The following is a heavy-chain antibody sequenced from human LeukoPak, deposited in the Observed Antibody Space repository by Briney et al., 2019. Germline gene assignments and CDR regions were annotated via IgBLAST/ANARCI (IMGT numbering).Heavy chain of an antibody. J-gene: IGHJ4*02. CDR1: GFTFSDYW. D-gene: IGHD4-23*01. Sequence: PGGSLRLSCEASGFTFSDYWMSWVRQAPEKGLEWVAEIKQDGSETGYVDSVKGRFTISRDNAKNSMCLQINSLRAEDTAVYYCARTLRWSLFDYWGQGTLVTVSS. V-gene: IGHV3-7*03. CDR2: IKQDGSET. CDR3: ARTLRWSLFDY.